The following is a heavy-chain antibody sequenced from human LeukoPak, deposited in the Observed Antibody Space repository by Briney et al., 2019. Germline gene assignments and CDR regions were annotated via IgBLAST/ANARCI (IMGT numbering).Heavy chain of an antibody. Sequence: ASVKVSCKASGYTFTSYDINWVRQATGQGLEWMGWMNPNSGNTGYAQKFQGRVTMTRNTSISTAYMELSRLRSDDTAVYYCARVSAPGYDILTGYYSPSYYYYMDVWGKGTTVTVSS. CDR1: GYTFTSYD. J-gene: IGHJ6*03. CDR2: MNPNSGNT. D-gene: IGHD3-9*01. CDR3: ARVSAPGYDILTGYYSPSYYYYMDV. V-gene: IGHV1-8*01.